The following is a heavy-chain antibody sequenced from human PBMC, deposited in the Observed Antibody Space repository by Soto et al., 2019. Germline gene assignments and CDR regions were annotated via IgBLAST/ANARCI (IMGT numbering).Heavy chain of an antibody. Sequence: EVELLESGGGLVQPGGSLRLSCAASGFTFSSSGMSWVRQAPGRGLEWISGLSESGETTYNADSVKGRFTISRDTSKSTLFLQMNSLRVEDTAVYYCAKDSGFDSTDWGQGTLVTVSS. V-gene: IGHV3-23*01. J-gene: IGHJ4*02. CDR2: LSESGETT. CDR3: AKDSGFDSTD. CDR1: GFTFSSSG. D-gene: IGHD2-2*01.